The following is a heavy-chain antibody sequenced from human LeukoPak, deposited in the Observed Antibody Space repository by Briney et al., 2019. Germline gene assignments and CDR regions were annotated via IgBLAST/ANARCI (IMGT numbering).Heavy chain of an antibody. CDR3: TRGRRFCGGDYHSWFDS. Sequence: GGSLRLSCAASGFALSDYAINWVRQAPGKGLEWVSSISSGATYIYYADSLRGRFTISRDSAMDSVSLQMDSLRAEDTAVYYCTRGRRFCGGDYHSWFDSWGQGTLVTVSS. V-gene: IGHV3-21*01. CDR1: GFALSDYA. D-gene: IGHD2-21*02. J-gene: IGHJ5*01. CDR2: ISSGATYI.